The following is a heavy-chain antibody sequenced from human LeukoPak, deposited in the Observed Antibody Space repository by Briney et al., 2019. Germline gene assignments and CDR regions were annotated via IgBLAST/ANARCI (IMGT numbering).Heavy chain of an antibody. CDR1: RFTLSGFTFSSYG. V-gene: IGHV3-30*02. Sequence: GSLRLSCAASRFTLSGFTFSSYGMHWVRQAPGKGLEWVAFIRYDGSNKYYADSVKGRFTISRDNSKNTLYLLMNSLRAEDTAIYYCATRPDGNDVPYFDYWGQGTLVTVSS. CDR2: IRYDGSNK. J-gene: IGHJ4*02. CDR3: ATRPDGNDVPYFDY. D-gene: IGHD5-12*01.